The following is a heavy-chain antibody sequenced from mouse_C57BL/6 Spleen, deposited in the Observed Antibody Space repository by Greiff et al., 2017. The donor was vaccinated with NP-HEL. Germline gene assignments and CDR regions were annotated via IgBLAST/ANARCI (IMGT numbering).Heavy chain of an antibody. CDR3: ARQDYYYGSSSEYFDY. D-gene: IGHD1-1*01. V-gene: IGHV5-6*01. Sequence: EVQLVESGGDLVKPGGSLKLSCAASGFTFSSYGMSWVRQTPDKRLEWVATISSGGSYTYYPDSVKGRFTISRDNAKNTLYLQMSSLKSEDTAMYYCARQDYYYGSSSEYFDYWGQGTTLTVSS. CDR2: ISSGGSYT. J-gene: IGHJ2*01. CDR1: GFTFSSYG.